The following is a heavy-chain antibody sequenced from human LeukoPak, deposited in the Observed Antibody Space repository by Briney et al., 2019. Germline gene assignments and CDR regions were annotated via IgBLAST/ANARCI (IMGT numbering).Heavy chain of an antibody. Sequence: ASVKVSCKASGYTFTGYYMHWVRQAPGQGLEWMGWINPNSGGTNYAQKFQGRVTMTRDTSISTAYMELSRLRSDDTAVYYCARDVSRGYARVWDYWGQRTLVTVSS. D-gene: IGHD5-12*01. CDR2: INPNSGGT. CDR1: GYTFTGYY. CDR3: ARDVSRGYARVWDY. V-gene: IGHV1-2*02. J-gene: IGHJ4*02.